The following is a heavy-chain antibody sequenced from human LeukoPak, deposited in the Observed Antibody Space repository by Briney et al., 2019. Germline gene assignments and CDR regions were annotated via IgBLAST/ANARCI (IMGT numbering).Heavy chain of an antibody. CDR3: ANLWGGD. V-gene: IGHV3-43*02. D-gene: IGHD3-10*01. J-gene: IGHJ4*02. CDR2: ISGDGGST. CDR1: ALTFADYA. Sequence: SLRLAWAADALTFADYAMRWVSQLARKGLEWVSLISGDGGSTYYADSVTGRFTISRDNSKNSLYLQMNSLRTEDTALYYCANLWGGDWGQGTLVTVSS.